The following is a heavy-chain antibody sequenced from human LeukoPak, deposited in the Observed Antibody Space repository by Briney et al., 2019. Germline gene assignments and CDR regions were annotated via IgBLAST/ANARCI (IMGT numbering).Heavy chain of an antibody. Sequence: ASVKVSCKVSGYTLTELSMQWVRQAPGKGLEWMGGFDPEDGETIYAQKFQGRVTMTEDTSTDTAYMELSSLRSEDTAMYYCATVDSSGSRAYFDYWGREPWSPSPQ. D-gene: IGHD6-19*01. J-gene: IGHJ4*02. CDR3: ATVDSSGSRAYFDY. CDR1: GYTLTELS. V-gene: IGHV1-24*01. CDR2: FDPEDGET.